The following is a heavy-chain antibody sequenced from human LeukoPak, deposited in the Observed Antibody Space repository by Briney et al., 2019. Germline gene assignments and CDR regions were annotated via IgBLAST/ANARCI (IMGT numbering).Heavy chain of an antibody. CDR3: ARGRAAAGTGWFDP. V-gene: IGHV4-59*12. Sequence: SETLSLTCTVSGGSISSYYWSWIRQPPGKGLEWIGYIYYSGSTNYNPSLKSRVTISVDTSKNQFSLKLSSVTAADTAVYYCARGRAAAGTGWFDPWGQGTLVTVSS. CDR2: IYYSGST. CDR1: GGSISSYY. D-gene: IGHD6-13*01. J-gene: IGHJ5*02.